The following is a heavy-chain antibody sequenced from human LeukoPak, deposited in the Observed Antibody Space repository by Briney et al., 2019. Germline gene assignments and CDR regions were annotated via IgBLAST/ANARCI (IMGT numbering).Heavy chain of an antibody. CDR3: TRGSSGRPFNY. CDR2: IRSKAYGGTT. Sequence: TGRSLRLSCTASGFTFGDYAMSWVRQAPGKGLEWVGFIRSKAYGGTTEYAASVKGRFTISRDDSKSIAYLQMNSLKTEDTAVYYCTRGSSGRPFNYWGQGTLVTASS. J-gene: IGHJ4*02. D-gene: IGHD6-19*01. CDR1: GFTFGDYA. V-gene: IGHV3-49*04.